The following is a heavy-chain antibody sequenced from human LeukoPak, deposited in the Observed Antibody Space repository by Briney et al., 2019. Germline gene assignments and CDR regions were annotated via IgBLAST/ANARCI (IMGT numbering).Heavy chain of an antibody. Sequence: SETLSLTCAVYGGAFSGYYWSWIRQTPDKGLEWIGEINESGSTKSNPSLESRVTMSLDTIRKQFSLKFQSLTGADTAVYYCARGPHYYGDYIRWFPDAFHIWGRGTMVSVSS. CDR3: ARGPHYYGDYIRWFPDAFHI. CDR2: INESGST. J-gene: IGHJ3*02. D-gene: IGHD4-17*01. V-gene: IGHV4-34*01. CDR1: GGAFSGYY.